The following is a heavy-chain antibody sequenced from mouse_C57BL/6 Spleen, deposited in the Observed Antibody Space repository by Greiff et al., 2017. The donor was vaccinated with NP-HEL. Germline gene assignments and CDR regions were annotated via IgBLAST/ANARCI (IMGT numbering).Heavy chain of an antibody. D-gene: IGHD1-1*01. CDR3: ARVITTVVATDYYAMDY. J-gene: IGHJ4*01. Sequence: XQRVESGGGLVKPGGSLKLSCAASGFTFSSYAMSWVRQTPEKRLEWVATISDGGSYTYYPDNVKGRFTISRDNAKNNLYLQMSHLKSEDTAMYYCARVITTVVATDYYAMDYWGQGTSVTVSS. V-gene: IGHV5-4*01. CDR2: ISDGGSYT. CDR1: GFTFSSYA.